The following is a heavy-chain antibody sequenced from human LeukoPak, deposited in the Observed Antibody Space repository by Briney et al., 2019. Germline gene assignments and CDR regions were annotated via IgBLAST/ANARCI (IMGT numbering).Heavy chain of an antibody. CDR1: GYTLTELS. D-gene: IGHD3-16*02. J-gene: IGHJ4*02. V-gene: IGHV1-24*01. CDR2: FDPEDGET. CDR3: ATRVRGPDYDYVWGSYRYDY. Sequence: ASVKVSCKVSGYTLTELSMHWVRQAHGKGLEWMGGFDPEDGETIYAQKFQGRVTMTEDTSTDTAYMELSSLRSEDTAVYYCATRVRGPDYDYVWGSYRYDYWGQGTLVTVSS.